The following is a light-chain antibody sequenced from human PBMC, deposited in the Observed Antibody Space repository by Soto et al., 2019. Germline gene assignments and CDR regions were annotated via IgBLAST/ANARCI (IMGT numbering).Light chain of an antibody. J-gene: IGLJ3*02. CDR1: KLGNKY. CDR3: QALDRSPAWV. V-gene: IGLV3-1*01. Sequence: SYELTQPPSVSVSPGQTASITCSGDKLGNKYTCWYQQKPGQSPVLVIYEDSKRPSGIPERFSGSNSGNTATLTISGTQAMEEADYYCQALDRSPAWVFGAGTKLTVL. CDR2: EDS.